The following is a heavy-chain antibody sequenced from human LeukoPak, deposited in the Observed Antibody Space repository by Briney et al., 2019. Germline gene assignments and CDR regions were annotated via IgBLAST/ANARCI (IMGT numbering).Heavy chain of an antibody. CDR1: GYSISSGYY. CDR2: IYHSGST. V-gene: IGHV4-38-2*02. CDR3: ARVMYSSSSPVFDY. D-gene: IGHD6-6*01. J-gene: IGHJ4*02. Sequence: SETLSLTCTVSGYSISSGYYWGWIRQPPGKGLEWIGSIYHSGSTYYNPSLKSRVTISVDTSKNQLSLKLSSVTAADTAVYYCARVMYSSSSPVFDYWGQGTLVTVSS.